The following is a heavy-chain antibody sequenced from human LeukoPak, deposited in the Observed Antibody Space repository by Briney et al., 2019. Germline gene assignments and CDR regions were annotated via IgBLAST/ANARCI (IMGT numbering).Heavy chain of an antibody. CDR3: ARSVEGYCSGGSCYSYYYYMDV. D-gene: IGHD2-15*01. CDR2: IYYSGST. J-gene: IGHJ6*03. Sequence: SGTLSLTCIVSGGSISSSHHYWGWIRQPPGKGLEWIGSIYYSGSTYYNPSLKSRVTISVDTSKNQFSLKLSSVTAADTAVYYCARSVEGYCSGGSCYSYYYYMDVWGKGTTVTVSS. V-gene: IGHV4-39*07. CDR1: GGSISSSHHY.